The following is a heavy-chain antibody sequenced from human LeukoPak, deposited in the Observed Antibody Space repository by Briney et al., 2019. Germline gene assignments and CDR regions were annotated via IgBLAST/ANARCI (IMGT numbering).Heavy chain of an antibody. CDR2: IHYSGST. CDR1: GGSISSSSYY. J-gene: IGHJ4*02. D-gene: IGHD3-22*01. V-gene: IGHV4-39*01. CDR3: ASHYYDSSGFYYIEDY. Sequence: PSETLSLTCTVSGGSISSSSYYWGWIRQPPGKGLEWIGSIHYSGSTYYNPSLKSRVTISVDTSKNQFSLKLNSVTAADTAVYYCASHYYDSSGFYYIEDYWGQGTLATVSS.